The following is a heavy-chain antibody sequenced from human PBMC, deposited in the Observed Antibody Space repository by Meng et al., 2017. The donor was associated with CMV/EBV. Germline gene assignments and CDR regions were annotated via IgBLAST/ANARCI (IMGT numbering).Heavy chain of an antibody. J-gene: IGHJ4*02. CDR3: VGRQYGSGND. CDR1: GFTFINYA. CDR2: ISSSGGT. Sequence: GESLKISCAASGFTFINYAMNWVRQAPGKGLEWVSSISSSGGTYYADSRKGRFTISRDTSRNTLYLQMNTLRAEDTAVYYGVGRQYGSGNDWGQGTLVTVSS. D-gene: IGHD3-10*01. V-gene: IGHV3-23*01.